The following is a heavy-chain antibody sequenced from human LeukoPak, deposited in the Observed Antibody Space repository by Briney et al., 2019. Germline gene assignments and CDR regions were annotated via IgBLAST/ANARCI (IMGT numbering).Heavy chain of an antibody. J-gene: IGHJ5*02. CDR2: MSPNSGDT. CDR1: GCTFTSYD. V-gene: IGHV1-8*01. CDR3: ARDYRDGDYAPNWFDP. Sequence: ASVKVSCKASGCTFTSYDFNWVRQATGQRPEWMGWMSPNSGDTGYAQKFQDRVTMTRNTSISTAYMELSSLRSDDTAVYYCARDYRDGDYAPNWFDPWGQGTLVTVSS. D-gene: IGHD4-17*01.